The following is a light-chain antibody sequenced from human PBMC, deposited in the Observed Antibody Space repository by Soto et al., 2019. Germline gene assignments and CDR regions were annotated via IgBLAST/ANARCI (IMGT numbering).Light chain of an antibody. V-gene: IGLV2-14*02. CDR1: RSDVGSDNL. Sequence: QPALTQPASVPGSPGRSITISCTGTRSDVGSDNLVSWYQQFPGKAPKLVIYEGTKRPPGVSNRFSGSKSANTASLTISGLQAEDEADYYCTSYTSSSTLDIFGTGTKLTGL. CDR2: EGT. J-gene: IGLJ1*01. CDR3: TSYTSSSTLDI.